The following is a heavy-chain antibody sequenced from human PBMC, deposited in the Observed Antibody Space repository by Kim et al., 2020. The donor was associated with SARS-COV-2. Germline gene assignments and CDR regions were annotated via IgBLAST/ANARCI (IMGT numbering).Heavy chain of an antibody. V-gene: IGHV3-11*01. CDR3: ARDLTVTTRGFGYYYGMDV. CDR1: GFTFSDYY. D-gene: IGHD4-17*01. CDR2: ISSSGSTI. J-gene: IGHJ6*02. Sequence: GGSLRLSCAASGFTFSDYYMSWIRQAPGKGLEWVSYISSSGSTIYYADSVKGRFTISRDNAKNSLYLQMNSLRAEDTAVYYCARDLTVTTRGFGYYYGMDVWGQGTTVTVSS.